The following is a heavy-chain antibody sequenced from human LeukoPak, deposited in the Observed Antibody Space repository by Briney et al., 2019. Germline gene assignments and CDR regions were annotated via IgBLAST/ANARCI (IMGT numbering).Heavy chain of an antibody. CDR3: AREDGGGVDY. V-gene: IGHV1-69*04. Sequence: SVKVSCKASGGTFNHFGINWVRQAPGQGLEWMGRIIPILDLTKYAPKIQDRVTITADKSTSTAYMELSSLRSEDTAVYYCAREDGGGVDYWGQGTLVTVSS. CDR1: GGTFNHFG. J-gene: IGHJ4*02. CDR2: IIPILDLT. D-gene: IGHD3-16*01.